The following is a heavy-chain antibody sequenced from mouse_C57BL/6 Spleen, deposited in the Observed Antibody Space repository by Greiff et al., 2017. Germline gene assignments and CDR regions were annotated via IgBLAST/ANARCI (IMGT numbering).Heavy chain of an antibody. CDR1: GYTFTDYN. J-gene: IGHJ4*01. CDR2: INPNNGGT. D-gene: IGHD1-1*01. Sequence: EVQLQQSGPELVKPGASVKIPCKASGYTFTDYNMDWVKQSHGKSLEWIGDINPNNGGTIYNQKFKGKATLTVDKSSSTAYMELLSLTSEDTAVDYCARNFYYYGSSRERDAMDYWGQGTSVTVSS. CDR3: ARNFYYYGSSRERDAMDY. V-gene: IGHV1-18*01.